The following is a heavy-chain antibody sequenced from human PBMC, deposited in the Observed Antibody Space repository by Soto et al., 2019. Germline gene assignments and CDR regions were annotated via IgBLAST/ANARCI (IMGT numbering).Heavy chain of an antibody. Sequence: GASVKVSCKASGYTFTSYGISWVRQAPGQGLEWMGWISAYNGNTNYAQKLQGRVTMTTDTSTSTAYMELRSLRSDDTAVYYCVRDLRSRITGTTEYFYYGLDVWGQGATVTVSS. J-gene: IGHJ6*02. D-gene: IGHD1-1*01. CDR2: ISAYNGNT. V-gene: IGHV1-18*01. CDR1: GYTFTSYG. CDR3: VRDLRSRITGTTEYFYYGLDV.